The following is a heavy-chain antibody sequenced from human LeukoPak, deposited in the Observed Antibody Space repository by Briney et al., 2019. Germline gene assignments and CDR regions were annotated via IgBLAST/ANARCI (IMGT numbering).Heavy chain of an antibody. CDR2: TSYNGNNK. Sequence: GGSLRLSCGASGFTFSSYAMHWVRQAPGKGLEWVAGTSYNGNNKFYADSVKGRFSISRDNSKNTLYLQMESLRAEDTAVYYCAKGDNYQDSSRFYHVKALFDYWGQGALVTVSS. D-gene: IGHD6-19*01. J-gene: IGHJ4*02. CDR3: AKGDNYQDSSRFYHVKALFDY. CDR1: GFTFSSYA. V-gene: IGHV3-30*04.